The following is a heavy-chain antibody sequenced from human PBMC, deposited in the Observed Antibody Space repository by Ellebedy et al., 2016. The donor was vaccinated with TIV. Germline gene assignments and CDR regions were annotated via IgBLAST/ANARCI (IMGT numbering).Heavy chain of an antibody. CDR2: INAYDGIT. V-gene: IGHV1-18*04. CDR1: GFTFHSHG. Sequence: AASVKVSCKASGFTFHSHGIAWVRHAPGLGLEWVGWINAYDGITNYAEKFQGRVTMTTDTLTSTAYMDLRDLTSDDTAIYYCARGDRLQTWSKHFDYWGQGTVVTVTS. D-gene: IGHD2-8*01. J-gene: IGHJ4*02. CDR3: ARGDRLQTWSKHFDY.